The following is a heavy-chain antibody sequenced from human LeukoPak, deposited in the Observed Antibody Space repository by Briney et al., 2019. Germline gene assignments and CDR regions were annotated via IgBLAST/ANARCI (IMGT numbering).Heavy chain of an antibody. V-gene: IGHV3-30*18. J-gene: IGHJ4*02. CDR2: ISYDGSNK. CDR3: AKDIGNWDFDY. Sequence: GGSLRLSCAASGFTFSSYGMHWVRQAPGKGLEWVAVISYDGSNKYYADSVKGRFTISRDNSKNTLYLQMNSLRAEDTAVYYCAKDIGNWDFDYWGQGTLVTVPS. D-gene: IGHD7-27*01. CDR1: GFTFSSYG.